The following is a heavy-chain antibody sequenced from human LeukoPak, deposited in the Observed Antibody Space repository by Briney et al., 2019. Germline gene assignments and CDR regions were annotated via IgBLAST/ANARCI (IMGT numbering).Heavy chain of an antibody. J-gene: IGHJ6*02. V-gene: IGHV4-34*01. CDR1: GGSLSAYY. CDR3: ARKAASIVGTTFYFYNGLDV. Sequence: PSETLSLTCAVYGGSLSAYYWTWIRQPPGKGLEWIGEINHVERANYNPSLESRVTISVDTSKNEFSLKLTSVTAADTAVYFCARKAASIVGTTFYFYNGLDVWGQGATVTVSS. D-gene: IGHD5-12*01. CDR2: INHVERA.